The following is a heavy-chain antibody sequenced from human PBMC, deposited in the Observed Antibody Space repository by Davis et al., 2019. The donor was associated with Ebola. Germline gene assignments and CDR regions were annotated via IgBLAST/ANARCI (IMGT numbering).Heavy chain of an antibody. CDR3: ARYRSGTYYLADF. CDR2: INPDSGGT. V-gene: IGHV1-2*02. Sequence: ASVKVSCKASGGTFSTYAINWVRQAPGQGLEWMGWINPDSGGTNYAQKFHGKVTLTKDTSISTAYMDLSRLTSDDTAVYFCARYRSGTYYLADFWGQGTLVTVSS. J-gene: IGHJ4*02. CDR1: GGTFSTYA. D-gene: IGHD1-26*01.